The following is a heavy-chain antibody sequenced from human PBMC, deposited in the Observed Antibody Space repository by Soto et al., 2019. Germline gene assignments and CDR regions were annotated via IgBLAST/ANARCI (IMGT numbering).Heavy chain of an antibody. CDR3: ARDQREKWFGELDFDY. CDR2: IWHDGSHK. Sequence: QVQLVESGGGVVQPGRSLRLSCKASGFTFSNSGMHWVRQAPGKGLEWVAVIWHDGSHKYYADSVKGRFTISRDNSNNTVLLQMNTLRAEDTAVYYCARDQREKWFGELDFDYWGQGTLVTVSS. J-gene: IGHJ4*02. D-gene: IGHD3-10*01. CDR1: GFTFSNSG. V-gene: IGHV3-33*01.